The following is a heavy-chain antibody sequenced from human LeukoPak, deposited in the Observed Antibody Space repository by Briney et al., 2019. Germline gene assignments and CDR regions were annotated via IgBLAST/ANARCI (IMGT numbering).Heavy chain of an antibody. D-gene: IGHD2-21*02. J-gene: IGHJ6*02. CDR2: ISGSGGST. CDR3: ARHLYCGGDCYSGRNHYYGLDV. Sequence: GGSLRLSCAASGFTFSSYAMSWVRQAPGKGLEWVSAISGSGGSTYYADSVKGRFTISRDNSKNTLYLQMNSLRAEDTAVYYCARHLYCGGDCYSGRNHYYGLDVWGQGTTVTVSS. CDR1: GFTFSSYA. V-gene: IGHV3-23*01.